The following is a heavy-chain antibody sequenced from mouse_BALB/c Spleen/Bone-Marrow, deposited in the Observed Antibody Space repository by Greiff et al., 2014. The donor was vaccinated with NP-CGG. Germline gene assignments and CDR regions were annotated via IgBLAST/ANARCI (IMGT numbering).Heavy chain of an antibody. V-gene: IGHV1-54*03. CDR1: GYALTNYL. J-gene: IGHJ4*01. Sequence: VQLQQSGAELVRPGTSVKVSCKASGYALTNYLIEWVNQRPGQGLEWIGVNNPGSGGTNYDEKFKGKATLTADKSSSTVYMQLSSLTSDDAAVYFCARAIYDGYSEAMDYWGQGTSVTVSS. CDR3: ARAIYDGYSEAMDY. D-gene: IGHD2-3*01. CDR2: NNPGSGGT.